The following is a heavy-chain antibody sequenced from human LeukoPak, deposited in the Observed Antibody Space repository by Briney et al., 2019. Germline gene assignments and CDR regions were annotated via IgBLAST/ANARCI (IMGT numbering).Heavy chain of an antibody. CDR2: IVVGSGNT. D-gene: IGHD3-9*01. V-gene: IGHV1-58*02. Sequence: SVKVSCKASGFTFTSSAMQWVRQARGQRLEWIGWIVVGSGNTNYAQKFQERVTITRDMSTSTAYMELSSLRSEDTAVYYCARIGYDILTGYYIAYYYYYMDVWGKGTTVTISS. CDR1: GFTFTSSA. CDR3: ARIGYDILTGYYIAYYYYYMDV. J-gene: IGHJ6*03.